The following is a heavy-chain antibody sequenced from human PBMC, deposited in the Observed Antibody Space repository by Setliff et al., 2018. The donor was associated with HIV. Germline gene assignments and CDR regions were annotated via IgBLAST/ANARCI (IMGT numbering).Heavy chain of an antibody. D-gene: IGHD4-17*01. CDR3: ARELGDYIHYFDY. V-gene: IGHV1-2*02. CDR1: GYTFTGYY. Sequence: SVKVSCKASGYTFTGYYMHWVRQAPGQGLEWMGWINPNSAGTNYAQKFQGRVTMTRDTSISTAYMELSRLRSDDTAVYYCARELGDYIHYFDYWGQGTLVTVS. CDR2: INPNSAGT. J-gene: IGHJ4*02.